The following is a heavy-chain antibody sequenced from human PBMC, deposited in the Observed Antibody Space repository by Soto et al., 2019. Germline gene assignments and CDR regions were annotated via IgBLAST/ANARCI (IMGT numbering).Heavy chain of an antibody. Sequence: SETLSLTCAVYGGSFSGYYWSWIRQPPGKGLEWIGEINHSGSTNYNPSLKSRVTISVDTSKNQFSLKLSSVTAADTAVYYCARGKLSDYVWGSYRYHFDYWGQGTVVTAPQ. CDR2: INHSGST. CDR3: ARGKLSDYVWGSYRYHFDY. CDR1: GGSFSGYY. V-gene: IGHV4-34*01. J-gene: IGHJ4*02. D-gene: IGHD3-16*02.